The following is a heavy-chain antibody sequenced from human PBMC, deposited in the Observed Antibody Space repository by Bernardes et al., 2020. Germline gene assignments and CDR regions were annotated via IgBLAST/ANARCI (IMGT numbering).Heavy chain of an antibody. CDR3: ARGLSSVVVPAGVWFDP. Sequence: SETLSLTCAVYGGSFSGYYWSWIRQPPGKGLEWIGEINHSGSTNYNPSLKSRVTISVDTSKNQFSLKLSSVTAADTAVYYCARGLSSVVVPAGVWFDPWGQGTLVTVSS. V-gene: IGHV4-34*01. CDR1: GGSFSGYY. CDR2: INHSGST. D-gene: IGHD2-2*01. J-gene: IGHJ5*02.